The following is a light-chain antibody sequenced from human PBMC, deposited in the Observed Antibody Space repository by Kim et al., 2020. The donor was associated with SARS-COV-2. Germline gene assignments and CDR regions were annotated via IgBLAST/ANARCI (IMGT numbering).Light chain of an antibody. J-gene: IGLJ3*02. Sequence: SYELTQPPSVSVAPGKTARITCGGNNIGSKSVHWYQQKPGQAPVLVIYYDSDRPSGIPERFSGSNSGNTATLTISRAEAGDEADYYCQVWDSSSDHWVFG. CDR2: YDS. V-gene: IGLV3-21*04. CDR1: NIGSKS. CDR3: QVWDSSSDHWV.